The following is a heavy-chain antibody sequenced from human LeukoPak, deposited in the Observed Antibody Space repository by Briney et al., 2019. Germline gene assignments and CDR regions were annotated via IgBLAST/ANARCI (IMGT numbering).Heavy chain of an antibody. J-gene: IGHJ4*02. CDR1: GYTFTGYY. D-gene: IGHD2-2*01. Sequence: ASVKVSCKASGYTFTGYYMHWVRQAPGQGLEWMGWINPNSGGTNYAQRFQGRVTMTRDTSISTAYMELSRLRSDDTAVYYCASGPVPAAIWYFDYWGQGTLVTVSS. V-gene: IGHV1-2*02. CDR3: ASGPVPAAIWYFDY. CDR2: INPNSGGT.